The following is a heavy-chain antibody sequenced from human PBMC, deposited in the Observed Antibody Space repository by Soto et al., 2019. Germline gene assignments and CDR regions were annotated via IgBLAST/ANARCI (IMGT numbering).Heavy chain of an antibody. V-gene: IGHV3-48*01. CDR1: GFTFSSYS. CDR3: ARDRPGGPIIYNNSPNHRSH. J-gene: IGHJ4*02. CDR2: ISSSSSTI. Sequence: GGSLRLSCAASGFTFSSYSMNWVRQAPGKGLEWVSYISSSSSTIYYADSVKGRFTISRDNAKNSLYLQMNSLRAEDTAVYYCARDRPGGPIIYNNSPNHRSHWGQGTLVTVSS. D-gene: IGHD3-10*01.